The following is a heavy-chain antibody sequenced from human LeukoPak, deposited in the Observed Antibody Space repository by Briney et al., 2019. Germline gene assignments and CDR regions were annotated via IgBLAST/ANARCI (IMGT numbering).Heavy chain of an antibody. D-gene: IGHD3-10*01. CDR3: ARGGIYYYGSGSYYNIGDY. CDR2: ISSNGGST. Sequence: SGGSLRLSCAASGFTFSNYAMHWVRQAPGKGLEYVSAISSNGGSTCYANSVKGRFTISRDNSKNTLYLQMNSLRAEDTAVYYCARGGIYYYGSGSYYNIGDYWGQGTLVTVSS. V-gene: IGHV3-64*01. J-gene: IGHJ4*02. CDR1: GFTFSNYA.